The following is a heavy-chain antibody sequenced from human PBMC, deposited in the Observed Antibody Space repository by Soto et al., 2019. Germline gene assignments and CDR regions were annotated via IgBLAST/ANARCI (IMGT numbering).Heavy chain of an antibody. CDR3: AKDPGDYVWGSYRPDAFDI. CDR2: ISGSGGST. V-gene: IGHV3-23*01. CDR1: GFTFSSYA. D-gene: IGHD3-16*02. Sequence: EVQLLESGGGLVQPGGSLRLSCAASGFTFSSYAMSWVRQAPGKGLEWVSAISGSGGSTYYADSVKGRFTISRDNSTNTLYLQMNSLRAEDTAVYYCAKDPGDYVWGSYRPDAFDIWGQGTMVTVSS. J-gene: IGHJ3*02.